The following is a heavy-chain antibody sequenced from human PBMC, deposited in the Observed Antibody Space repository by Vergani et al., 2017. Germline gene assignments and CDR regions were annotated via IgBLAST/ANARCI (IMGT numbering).Heavy chain of an antibody. CDR2: ISWNSGST. CDR3: AKAIPNYYGSGVIEGGMDV. CDR1: GFTFDDYA. V-gene: IGHV3-9*01. Sequence: EVQLVESGGGLVQPGGSLRLSCAASGFTFDDYAMHWVRQAPGKGLEWVSGISWNSGSTGYADSVKGRFTISRDNAKNSLYLQMNSLRAEDTALYYCAKAIPNYYGSGVIEGGMDVWGQGTTVTVSS. J-gene: IGHJ6*02. D-gene: IGHD3-10*01.